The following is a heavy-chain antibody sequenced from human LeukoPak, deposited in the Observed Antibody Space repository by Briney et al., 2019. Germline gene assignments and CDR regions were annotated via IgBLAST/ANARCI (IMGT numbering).Heavy chain of an antibody. J-gene: IGHJ5*02. CDR1: GFTFSSYA. V-gene: IGHV3-23*01. Sequence: PGGSLRLSCAASGFTFSSYATSWVRQAPGKGLEWVSAISGSGGSTYYADSVKGRFTISRDNSKNTLYLQMNSLRAEDTAVYYCAKDIQYYYGSGSYYNLWGQGTLVTVSS. D-gene: IGHD3-10*01. CDR2: ISGSGGST. CDR3: AKDIQYYYGSGSYYNL.